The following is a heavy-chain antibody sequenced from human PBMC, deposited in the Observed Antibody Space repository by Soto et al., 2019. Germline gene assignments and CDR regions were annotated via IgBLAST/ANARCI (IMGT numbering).Heavy chain of an antibody. CDR3: ARGSPSMTYFGEYYFDY. CDR1: GFTVSSNY. J-gene: IGHJ4*02. V-gene: IGHV3-53*01. CDR2: ISGGGST. D-gene: IGHD3-16*01. Sequence: GGSLRLSCAASGFTVSSNYMSWVRQAPGKGLEWVSLISGGGSTYYSDSVKGRFTISRDNSKNTLNLLMKSLRAEDTAVYYCARGSPSMTYFGEYYFDYWGQGSLVTVSS.